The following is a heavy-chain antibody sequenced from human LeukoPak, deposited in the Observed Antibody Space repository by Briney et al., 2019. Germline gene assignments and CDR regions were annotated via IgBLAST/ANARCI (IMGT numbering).Heavy chain of an antibody. V-gene: IGHV1-69*13. CDR1: GGTFSSYA. Sequence: ASVKVSCKASGGTFSSYAISWLRQAPGQGLEWMGGIIPIFGTANYAQKFQGRVTITADESTSTAYMELSSLRSEDTAVYYCALGAPYSSSSAGYFQHWGQGTLVTVSS. CDR2: IIPIFGTA. CDR3: ALGAPYSSSSAGYFQH. J-gene: IGHJ1*01. D-gene: IGHD6-13*01.